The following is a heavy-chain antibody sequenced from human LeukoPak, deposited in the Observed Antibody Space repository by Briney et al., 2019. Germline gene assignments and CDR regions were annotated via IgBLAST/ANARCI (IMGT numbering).Heavy chain of an antibody. J-gene: IGHJ4*02. CDR1: GFTVSSNY. Sequence: TGGSLRLSCAASGFTVSSNYMSWVRQAPGKGLEWVSVIYSGGSTYYADSVKGRFTISRDNSKNTLYLQMKSLRAEDTAVYYCAKDTFTMIVGYWGQGTLVTVSS. CDR3: AKDTFTMIVGY. V-gene: IGHV3-66*01. CDR2: IYSGGST. D-gene: IGHD3-22*01.